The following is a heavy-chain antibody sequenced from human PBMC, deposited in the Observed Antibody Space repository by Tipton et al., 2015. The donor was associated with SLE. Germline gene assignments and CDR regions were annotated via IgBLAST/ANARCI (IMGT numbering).Heavy chain of an antibody. Sequence: TLSLTCTVSGGSISSYYWGWIRQPPGKGLEWIGSIYYSGSTYYNPSLKSRVTISVDTSKNQFSLKLSSVTAADTAVYYCARDGYSSGWYSIDYWGQGTLVTVSS. V-gene: IGHV4-39*07. J-gene: IGHJ4*02. D-gene: IGHD6-19*01. CDR1: GGSISSYY. CDR3: ARDGYSSGWYSIDY. CDR2: IYYSGST.